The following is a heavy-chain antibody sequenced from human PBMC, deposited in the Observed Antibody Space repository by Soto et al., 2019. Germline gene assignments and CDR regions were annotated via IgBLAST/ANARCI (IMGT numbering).Heavy chain of an antibody. D-gene: IGHD6-13*01. CDR1: GYSFTSYW. V-gene: IGHV5-51*01. J-gene: IGHJ6*02. CDR3: ARTAAAGKYYYGVDV. Sequence: LGESLKISCKGSGYSFTSYWIGWVRQMPGKGLKWMWIIYPGDSDTRYSPSFQGQVTISADKSISTAYLQWSSLKASDTAIYYCARTAAAGKYYYGVDVWGQGTTVTVSS. CDR2: IYPGDSDT.